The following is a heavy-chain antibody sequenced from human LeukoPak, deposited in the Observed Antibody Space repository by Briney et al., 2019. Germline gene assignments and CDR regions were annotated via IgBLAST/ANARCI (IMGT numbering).Heavy chain of an antibody. J-gene: IGHJ4*02. D-gene: IGHD3-22*01. Sequence: GASVKVSCKASGYTFTSYGISWVRQAPGQGPEWMGWISAYNGNTNYAQKLQGRVTMTTDTSTSTAYMELRSLRSDDTAVYYCARDRTPYYYDSIKDYWGQGTLVTVSS. CDR3: ARDRTPYYYDSIKDY. CDR1: GYTFTSYG. V-gene: IGHV1-18*01. CDR2: ISAYNGNT.